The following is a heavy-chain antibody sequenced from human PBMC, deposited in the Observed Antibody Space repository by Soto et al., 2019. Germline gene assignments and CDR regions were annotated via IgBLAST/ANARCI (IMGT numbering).Heavy chain of an antibody. Sequence: EVQLLESGGDLVQPGGSLRLSCVASGFSFSNYAMSWVRQVPGKGLEWVSDISGRDDSTYYADSVKGRFTISRDNSKNTLYLQMNSLRAEDTAIYYCARDRERDAWYEDYWGQGTLVTVSS. CDR3: ARDRERDAWYEDY. CDR2: ISGRDDST. CDR1: GFSFSNYA. D-gene: IGHD6-13*01. J-gene: IGHJ4*02. V-gene: IGHV3-23*01.